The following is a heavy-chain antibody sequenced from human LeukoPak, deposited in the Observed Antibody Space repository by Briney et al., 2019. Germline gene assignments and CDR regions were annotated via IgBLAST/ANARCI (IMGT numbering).Heavy chain of an antibody. CDR1: GYSFTSYW. J-gene: IGHJ4*02. D-gene: IGHD3-3*01. CDR2: IYPGDSDT. V-gene: IGHV5-51*01. Sequence: GESLKISCKGSGYSFTSYWIGWVRQMPGKGLEWMGIIYPGDSDTRYSPSFQGQVTISADKSISTAYLQWSSLKASDTAMYYCARGPRYDFWSGYYTFPFDYWGQGTLVTVSS. CDR3: ARGPRYDFWSGYYTFPFDY.